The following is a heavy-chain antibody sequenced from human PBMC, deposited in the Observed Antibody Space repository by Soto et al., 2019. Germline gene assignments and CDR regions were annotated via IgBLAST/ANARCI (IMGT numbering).Heavy chain of an antibody. CDR3: CSRSPSRQ. Sequence: QLQLQESGPGLVKASETLSLTCSVSGGSFSNYYWGWIRQAPGKGLGWIGSIYNSGTTNYNPSLKRPVHKSIRSSQGPFSLRLNSGAVADSAVFYCCSRSPSRQWGQGVVVTVSS. CDR1: GGSFSNYY. V-gene: IGHV4-4*08. CDR2: IYNSGTT. J-gene: IGHJ4*02.